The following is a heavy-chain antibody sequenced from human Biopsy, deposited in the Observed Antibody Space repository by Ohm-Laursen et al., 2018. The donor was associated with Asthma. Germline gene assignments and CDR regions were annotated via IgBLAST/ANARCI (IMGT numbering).Heavy chain of an antibody. V-gene: IGHV3-11*01. J-gene: IGHJ6*02. CDR1: GFSFSDYN. D-gene: IGHD6-25*01. CDR3: ARVFESSEWGPFYHFGLDV. Sequence: SLRLSCAASGFSFSDYNMTWMRQAPGKGLEWVSSISSSGSTTYPAESVKGRFTISRDNAQKSLFLQMGSLRAEDTAIYYCARVFESSEWGPFYHFGLDVWGQGTTVAVSS. CDR2: ISSSGSTT.